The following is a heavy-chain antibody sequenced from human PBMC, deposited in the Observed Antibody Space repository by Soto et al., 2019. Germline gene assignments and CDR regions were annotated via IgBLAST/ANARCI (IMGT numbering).Heavy chain of an antibody. CDR2: MIPKSGNA. CDR3: VSSLVTTPFAY. D-gene: IGHD4-17*01. J-gene: IGHJ4*02. Sequence: ASVKVSCKASGYTFTRYDINWVRQATGQGLEWMGWMIPKSGNAGYAQKFQGRVTMTRNTSISTAYMELSSLRPEDTAVYYCVSSLVTTPFAYWGQGTLVTVSS. CDR1: GYTFTRYD. V-gene: IGHV1-8*01.